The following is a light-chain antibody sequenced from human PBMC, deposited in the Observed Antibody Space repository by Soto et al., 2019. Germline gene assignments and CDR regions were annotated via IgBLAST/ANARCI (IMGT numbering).Light chain of an antibody. Sequence: QAVVNQPASVSGSPGQSITISCTGTSSDVGSYNYVSWYQQHPGKAPKLMIYEVSDRPSGISSRFSGSKSGNTASLTISGLQTEDEADYYCSSYTSSSTLFGTGTKLTVL. CDR1: SSDVGSYNY. V-gene: IGLV2-14*01. CDR2: EVS. CDR3: SSYTSSSTL. J-gene: IGLJ1*01.